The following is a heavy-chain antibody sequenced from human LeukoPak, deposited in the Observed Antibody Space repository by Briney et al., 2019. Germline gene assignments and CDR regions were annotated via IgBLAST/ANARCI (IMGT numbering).Heavy chain of an antibody. V-gene: IGHV4-59*01. CDR1: GGSISSYY. CDR3: ARGAAGFWSGY. D-gene: IGHD3-3*01. J-gene: IGHJ4*02. Sequence: SETLSLTCTVSGGSISSYYWSWIRQPPGKGLEWIGYIYYSGSTNYNPSLKSRVTISVDTSKNQFSLKLSSVTAADTAVYYCARGAAGFWSGYWGQGTLVTVSS. CDR2: IYYSGST.